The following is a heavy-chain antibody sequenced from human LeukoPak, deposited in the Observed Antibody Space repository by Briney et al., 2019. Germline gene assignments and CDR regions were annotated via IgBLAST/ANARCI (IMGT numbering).Heavy chain of an antibody. CDR1: GFTFSDYN. CDR3: ARVLRYCSGGNRYSGGLGYMDV. Sequence: PGGSLRLSCAASGFTFSDYNMSWIRQAPGKGLEWVSSISRSGSTKYYADSVKGRFTISRDNSKNSLFLQMNSLRADDTALYYCARVLRYCSGGNRYSGGLGYMDVWGKGNTVTISS. V-gene: IGHV3-11*01. CDR2: ISRSGSTK. D-gene: IGHD2-15*01. J-gene: IGHJ6*03.